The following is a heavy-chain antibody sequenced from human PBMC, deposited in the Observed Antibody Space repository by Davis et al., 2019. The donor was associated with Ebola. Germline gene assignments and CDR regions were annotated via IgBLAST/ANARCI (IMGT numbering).Heavy chain of an antibody. CDR3: AREGKYRDESRTFDY. D-gene: IGHD2-2*01. V-gene: IGHV3-66*01. Sequence: GESLKISCAASGFVFRNYVMSWVRQAPGKGLEWVSVIHSGGATYYADSVKGRLTISRDNSKNTLYLQMNSLRADDTAVYYCAREGKYRDESRTFDYWGQGTLVTVSS. J-gene: IGHJ4*02. CDR1: GFVFRNYV. CDR2: IHSGGAT.